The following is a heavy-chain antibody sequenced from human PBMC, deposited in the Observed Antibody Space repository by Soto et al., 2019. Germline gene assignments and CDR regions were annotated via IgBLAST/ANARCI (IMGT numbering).Heavy chain of an antibody. J-gene: IGHJ4*02. V-gene: IGHV3-48*01. Sequence: GGSLRLSCAASGFTFSSYSMNWVRQAPGKGLEWVSYISSSSSTIYYADSVKGRFTISRDNAKNSLYLQMNSLRAEDTAVYYCARNLDYYGSGSQGYWGQGTLVTVSS. D-gene: IGHD3-10*01. CDR2: ISSSSSTI. CDR1: GFTFSSYS. CDR3: ARNLDYYGSGSQGY.